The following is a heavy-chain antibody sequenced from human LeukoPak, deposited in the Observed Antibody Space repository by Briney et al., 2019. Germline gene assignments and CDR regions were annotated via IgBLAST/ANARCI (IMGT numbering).Heavy chain of an antibody. D-gene: IGHD2-21*01. CDR2: ISGSGGST. CDR3: AKKSGDHFHFDF. J-gene: IGHJ4*02. CDR1: GFTFSSYA. Sequence: GGSLRLSCAASGFTFSSYAMSWVRQAPGKGLEWVSAISGSGGSTYYADSVKGRFTISRDNSKSTLYLQMNSLRAEDTAVYHCAKKSGDHFHFDFWGQGTLVTVSS. V-gene: IGHV3-23*01.